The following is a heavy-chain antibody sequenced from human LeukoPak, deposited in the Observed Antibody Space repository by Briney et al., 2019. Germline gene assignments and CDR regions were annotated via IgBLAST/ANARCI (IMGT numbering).Heavy chain of an antibody. Sequence: SGGSLRLSCAAPGFTFSSYSMNWVRQAPGKGLEWVSVIYSGGPTYYADSVKGRFTISRDNSKNTVYLQMNSLRGEDTAVYFCARGWVVATGGFDMWGQGTMATVSS. D-gene: IGHD2-8*02. CDR2: IYSGGPT. CDR1: GFTFSSYS. J-gene: IGHJ3*02. CDR3: ARGWVVATGGFDM. V-gene: IGHV3-53*01.